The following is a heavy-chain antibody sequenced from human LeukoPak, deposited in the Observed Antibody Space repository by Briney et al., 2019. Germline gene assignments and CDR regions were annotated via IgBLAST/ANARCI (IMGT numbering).Heavy chain of an antibody. CDR3: AREHISYGDYD. D-gene: IGHD4-17*01. V-gene: IGHV4-39*07. J-gene: IGHJ4*02. CDR2: IYYSGST. Sequence: LEWIGSIYYSGSTYYNPSLKSRVTISVDTSKNQFSLKLSSVTAADTAVYYCAREHISYGDYDWGQGTLVTVSS.